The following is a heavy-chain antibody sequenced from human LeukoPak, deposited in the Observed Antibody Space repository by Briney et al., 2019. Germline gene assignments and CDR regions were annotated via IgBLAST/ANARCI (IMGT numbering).Heavy chain of an antibody. J-gene: IGHJ6*02. V-gene: IGHV4-59*01. CDR2: IYFSGTT. CDR3: AREDPQTTVPEGLDV. CDR1: GGSISNYY. Sequence: PSETLSLTCTVSGGSISNYYWSWLRQPPGKGLEWIGYIYFSGTTNINPSLKSRVTISVDMSKNQFSPKLSSVTAADTAVYYCAREDPQTTVPEGLDVWGQGTTVTVSS. D-gene: IGHD4-17*01.